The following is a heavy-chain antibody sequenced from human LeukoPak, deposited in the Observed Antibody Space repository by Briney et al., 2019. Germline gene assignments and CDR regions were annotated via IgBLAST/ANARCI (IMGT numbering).Heavy chain of an antibody. J-gene: IGHJ4*02. D-gene: IGHD5-18*01. CDR3: ARDYTAMRGYFDY. CDR1: GGSISSYY. Sequence: SETLSLTCTVSGGSISSYYWSWIRQPPGKGLEWIGYIYYSGSTNYNPSLKSRVTIPVDTSKNQFSLKLSSVTAADTAVYYCARDYTAMRGYFDYWGQGTLVTVSS. CDR2: IYYSGST. V-gene: IGHV4-59*01.